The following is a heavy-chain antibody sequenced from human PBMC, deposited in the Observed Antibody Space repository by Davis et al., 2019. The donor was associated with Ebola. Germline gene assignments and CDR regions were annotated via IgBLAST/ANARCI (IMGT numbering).Heavy chain of an antibody. CDR2: ISSSSSYI. CDR1: GFTFSSYS. J-gene: IGHJ4*02. CDR3: ARDYYDSSGYIDY. V-gene: IGHV3-21*01. D-gene: IGHD3-22*01. Sequence: GGSLKISCAASGFTFSSYSMNWVRQAPGKGLEWVSSISSSSSYIYYADSVKGRFTISRDNAKNSLYLQMNSLRAEDTAVYYCARDYYDSSGYIDYWGQGTLVTVSS.